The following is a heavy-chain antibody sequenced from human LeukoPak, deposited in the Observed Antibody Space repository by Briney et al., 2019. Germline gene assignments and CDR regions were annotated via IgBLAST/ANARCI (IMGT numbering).Heavy chain of an antibody. CDR1: GGSISSSSYY. Sequence: SETLSLTCTVSGGSISSSSYYWGWIRQPPGKGLEWIGSIYYSGSTYYNPSLKGRVTISVDTSKNQFSLKLSSVTAADTAVYYCARHNYYGSGSPNFDYWGQGTLVTVSS. D-gene: IGHD3-10*01. CDR2: IYYSGST. J-gene: IGHJ4*02. V-gene: IGHV4-39*01. CDR3: ARHNYYGSGSPNFDY.